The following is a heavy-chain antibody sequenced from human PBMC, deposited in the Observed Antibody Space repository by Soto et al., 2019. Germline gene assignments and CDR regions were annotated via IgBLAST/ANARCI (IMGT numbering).Heavy chain of an antibody. J-gene: IGHJ4*02. Sequence: GGSLRLSCAASGFTFSSYAMSWVRQAPGKGLEWVSAISGSGGSTYYADSVKGRFTISRDNSKNTLYLQMNSLRAEDTAVYYCAKDKYDSSGYYYYFDYWGQRTLVTVSS. CDR3: AKDKYDSSGYYYYFDY. CDR1: GFTFSSYA. D-gene: IGHD3-22*01. CDR2: ISGSGGST. V-gene: IGHV3-23*01.